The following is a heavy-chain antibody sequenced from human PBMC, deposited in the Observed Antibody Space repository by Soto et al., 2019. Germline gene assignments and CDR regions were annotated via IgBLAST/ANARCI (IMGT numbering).Heavy chain of an antibody. CDR2: IYSGGST. V-gene: IGHV3-53*04. J-gene: IGHJ2*01. CDR1: GSTVSSNY. Sequence: GGSLRLSCAASGSTVSSNYMSWVRQAPGKGLEWVSVIYSGGSTYYADSVKGRFTISRHNSKNTLYLQMNSLRAEDTAVYYCARADGRGYWYFDLWGRGTLVTVSS. CDR3: ARADGRGYWYFDL.